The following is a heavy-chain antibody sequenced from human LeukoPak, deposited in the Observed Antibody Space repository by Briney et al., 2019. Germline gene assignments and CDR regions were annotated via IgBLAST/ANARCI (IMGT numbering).Heavy chain of an antibody. CDR1: GFTFSNCW. CDR3: ARDKGEGSSSGSIFDI. J-gene: IGHJ3*02. Sequence: PGGSLRLSCVTSGFTFSNCWMSWVRQAPGKGLGWVANIKQDGGEQYYVDSVKGRFTISRGNARNSLYLQMNNLRAEDTAVYYCARDKGEGSSSGSIFDIWGQGTVVTVSS. V-gene: IGHV3-7*01. CDR2: IKQDGGEQ. D-gene: IGHD6-19*01.